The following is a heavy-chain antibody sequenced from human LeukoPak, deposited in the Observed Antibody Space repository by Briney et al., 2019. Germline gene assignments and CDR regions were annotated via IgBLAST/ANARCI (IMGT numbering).Heavy chain of an antibody. CDR3: ARELGSYSSSSQGDY. CDR2: IRQDGSEK. J-gene: IGHJ4*02. Sequence: GGSLRLSCAASGFTFSSYWMSWVRQAPGKGLEWVANIRQDGSEKYYVDSVKGRFTISRDNAKNSLYLQMNSLGAEDTAVYYCARELGSYSSSSQGDYWGQGTLVTVSS. D-gene: IGHD6-6*01. CDR1: GFTFSSYW. V-gene: IGHV3-7*01.